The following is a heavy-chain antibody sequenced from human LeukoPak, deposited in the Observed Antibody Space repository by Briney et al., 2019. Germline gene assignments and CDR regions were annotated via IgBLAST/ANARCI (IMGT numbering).Heavy chain of an antibody. D-gene: IGHD2-2*01. J-gene: IGHJ3*02. CDR3: AKRYCSSTSCYPGDAFDI. CDR2: ISGSGGST. V-gene: IGHV3-23*01. CDR1: GFTFSSYA. Sequence: GGSLILSCAASGFTFSSYAMSWVRQAPGKGLEWVSAISGSGGSTYYADSVKGRFTISRDNSKNTLYLQMNSLRAEDTAVYYCAKRYCSSTSCYPGDAFDIWGQGTMVTVSS.